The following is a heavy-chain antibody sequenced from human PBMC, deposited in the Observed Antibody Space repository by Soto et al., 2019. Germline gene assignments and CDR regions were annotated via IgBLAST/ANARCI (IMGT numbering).Heavy chain of an antibody. J-gene: IGHJ4*02. V-gene: IGHV3-33*01. Sequence: VGSLRLSCAASGFTFSSYGMHWVRQAPGKGLEWVAVIWYDGSNKYYADSVKGRFTISRDNSKNTLYLQMNSLRAEDTAVYYCAREPGYYYDSSGYPYDYWGQGTLVT. D-gene: IGHD3-22*01. CDR3: AREPGYYYDSSGYPYDY. CDR1: GFTFSSYG. CDR2: IWYDGSNK.